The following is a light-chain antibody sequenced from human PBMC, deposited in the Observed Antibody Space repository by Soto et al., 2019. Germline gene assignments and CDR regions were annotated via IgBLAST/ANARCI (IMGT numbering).Light chain of an antibody. Sequence: QSVLTQPPSASGSPGQSVTISCTGTSSDVGGYNYVSWYQQHPDKAPKLMIYEVSKRPSGVPDRFSGSKSGNTASLTVSGLQAEDEADYYCSSYAGSTLFGGGTKLTVL. CDR2: EVS. V-gene: IGLV2-8*01. CDR1: SSDVGGYNY. J-gene: IGLJ2*01. CDR3: SSYAGSTL.